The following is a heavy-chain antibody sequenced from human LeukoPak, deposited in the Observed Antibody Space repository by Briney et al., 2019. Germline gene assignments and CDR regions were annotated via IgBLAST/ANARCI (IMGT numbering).Heavy chain of an antibody. D-gene: IGHD6-19*01. CDR2: ISWNSGSI. CDR3: AKALESGWYTPYFDY. CDR1: GFTFDDYA. Sequence: GGSLRLSCAASGFTFDDYAMHWVRHAPGKGLEWVSGISWNSGSIAYGDSVKGRFTISRDNAKNSLYLQMNSLRAEDTAFYYCAKALESGWYTPYFDYWGQGTRVTVSS. V-gene: IGHV3-9*01. J-gene: IGHJ4*02.